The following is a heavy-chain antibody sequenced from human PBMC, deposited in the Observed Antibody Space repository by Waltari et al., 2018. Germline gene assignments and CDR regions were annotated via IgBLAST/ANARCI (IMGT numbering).Heavy chain of an antibody. CDR2: ITSSSSTT. D-gene: IGHD3-22*01. Sequence: EVQLLESGGGLVQPGGSLRLSCAASGFAFSTYSMNWFRRAPGKGLEWVSYITSSSSTTHYADSVKGRFTISRDNAQNSLYLQMSSLRAEDTAVYYCARDPYDSSGYYYPSWFDPWGQGTLVIVSS. J-gene: IGHJ5*02. CDR1: GFAFSTYS. CDR3: ARDPYDSSGYYYPSWFDP. V-gene: IGHV3-48*04.